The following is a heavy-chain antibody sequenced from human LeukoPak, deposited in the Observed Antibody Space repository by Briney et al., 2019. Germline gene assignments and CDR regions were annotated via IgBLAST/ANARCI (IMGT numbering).Heavy chain of an antibody. D-gene: IGHD3-22*01. CDR2: ISGSGGST. V-gene: IGHV3-23*01. Sequence: QPGGSLRLSCAASGFTFSSYAMSWVRQAPGKGLEWVSAISGSGGSTYYADTVKGRFTISRDNSKNTLYLQMNSLRAGDTAVYYCAKDSMIPPYPYDYFDYWGQGTLVTVSS. CDR1: GFTFSSYA. J-gene: IGHJ4*02. CDR3: AKDSMIPPYPYDYFDY.